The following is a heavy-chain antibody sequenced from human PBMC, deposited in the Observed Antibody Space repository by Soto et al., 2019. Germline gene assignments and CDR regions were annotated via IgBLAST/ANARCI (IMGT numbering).Heavy chain of an antibody. Sequence: QVQLQESGPGLVKPSQTLSLTCTVSGGSISSGDYKWSWIRQPPGKGLEGIGYIYYSGYSYNNPSLKSRVTMSVDTSKNQFSLKLSSVTAADTAVYYCARSDNYVPFEYWGQGTLVTVSS. CDR1: GGSISSGDYK. D-gene: IGHD4-4*01. V-gene: IGHV4-30-4*01. CDR3: ARSDNYVPFEY. J-gene: IGHJ4*02. CDR2: IYYSGYS.